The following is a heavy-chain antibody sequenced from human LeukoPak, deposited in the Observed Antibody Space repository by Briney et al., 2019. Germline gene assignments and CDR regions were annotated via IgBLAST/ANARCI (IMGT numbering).Heavy chain of an antibody. CDR2: ISAYNGNT. J-gene: IGHJ4*02. CDR1: GYTFTSYG. D-gene: IGHD3-9*01. CDR3: ARGVLRYFDWYPEFDY. Sequence: ASVKVSFKASGYTFTSYGISWVRQPPGQGLEWMGWISAYNGNTNYAQKLQGRVTMTTDTSTSTAYMELRSLRSDDTAVYYCARGVLRYFDWYPEFDYWGQGTLVTVSS. V-gene: IGHV1-18*01.